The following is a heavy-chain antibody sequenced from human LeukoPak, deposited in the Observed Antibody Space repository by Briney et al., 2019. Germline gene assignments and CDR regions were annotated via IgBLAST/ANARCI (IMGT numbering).Heavy chain of an antibody. CDR1: GGSISSNY. J-gene: IGHJ3*02. V-gene: IGHV4-4*07. CDR2: IYSSGST. CDR3: ARGSYSGSSTGAFDI. D-gene: IGHD1-26*01. Sequence: SETLSLTCTVSGGSISSNYWTWIRPPAGEGLEWIGRIYSSGSTNYNPSLKSRVTMSVDTSKNQFSLKLSSVTAADTAVYYCARGSYSGSSTGAFDIWGLGTMVTVSS.